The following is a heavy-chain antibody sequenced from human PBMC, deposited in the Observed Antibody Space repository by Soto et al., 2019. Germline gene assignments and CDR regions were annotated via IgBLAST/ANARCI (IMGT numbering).Heavy chain of an antibody. Sequence: GGCLRIGRASSRCSFRISAVNWVRKSPGKGLEWVSTISGSGGTTYYTDSAKGRFTISRDNSKNTVFLQMDSLRAEDTAVYYCARESAAAPGCFGYWGQGTVVTVSS. D-gene: IGHD6-13*01. CDR1: RCSFRISA. J-gene: IGHJ4*02. CDR3: ARESAAAPGCFGY. V-gene: IGHV3-23*01. CDR2: ISGSGGTT.